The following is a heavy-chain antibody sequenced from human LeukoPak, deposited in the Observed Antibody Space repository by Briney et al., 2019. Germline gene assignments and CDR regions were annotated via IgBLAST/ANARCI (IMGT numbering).Heavy chain of an antibody. CDR3: ARAPGGYAFDI. CDR2: IDPNSGGT. CDR1: GYTFTGYY. J-gene: IGHJ3*02. V-gene: IGHV1-2*02. Sequence: GASVKVSCKASGYTFTGYYMHWVRQAPGQGLEWMGWIDPNSGGTNYAQKFQGRVTMTRDTSISTAYMEVCRLRSDDTAVYYCARAPGGYAFDIWGQGTMVTVSS.